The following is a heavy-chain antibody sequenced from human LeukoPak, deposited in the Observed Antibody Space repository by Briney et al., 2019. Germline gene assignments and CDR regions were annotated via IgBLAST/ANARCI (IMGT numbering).Heavy chain of an antibody. V-gene: IGHV3-23*01. Sequence: TGGSLRLSCAASGFTFSSYGMSWVRQAPGKGLEWVSGISDSGGSTYYADSVKGRFTISRDNAKNTLYLQMNSLRAEDTAVYYCATCRDGPDYWGQGTLVTVSS. CDR1: GFTFSSYG. CDR2: ISDSGGST. D-gene: IGHD5-24*01. CDR3: ATCRDGPDY. J-gene: IGHJ4*02.